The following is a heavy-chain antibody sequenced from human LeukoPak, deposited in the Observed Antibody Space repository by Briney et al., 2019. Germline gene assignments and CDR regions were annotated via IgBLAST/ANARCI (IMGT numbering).Heavy chain of an antibody. D-gene: IGHD3-22*01. J-gene: IGHJ4*02. CDR1: GGSISSGSFY. V-gene: IGHV4-61*02. Sequence: RSSETLSLTCTVSGGSISSGSFYWSWIRQTAGKGLEWIGRIYPSGDSQYSPSFRSRATISLDTRNQFSLKLSSVTAADTAVYFCARGYDRNGYQSRGFDYWGQGALVYVSS. CDR2: IYPSGDS. CDR3: ARGYDRNGYQSRGFDY.